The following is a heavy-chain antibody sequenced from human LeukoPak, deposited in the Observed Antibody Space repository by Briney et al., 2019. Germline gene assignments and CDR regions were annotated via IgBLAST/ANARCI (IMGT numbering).Heavy chain of an antibody. CDR2: IWYDGSNK. D-gene: IGHD3-3*01. CDR1: GFTFSSYG. V-gene: IGHV3-33*01. J-gene: IGHJ4*02. Sequence: GRSLRLSCAASGFTFSSYGMRWVRQAPGKGLEWVAVIWYDGSNKYYADSVKGRFTISRDNSKNTLYLQMNSLRAEDTAVYYCAGEKSDTIFGVVIEYYFDYWGQGTLVTVSS. CDR3: AGEKSDTIFGVVIEYYFDY.